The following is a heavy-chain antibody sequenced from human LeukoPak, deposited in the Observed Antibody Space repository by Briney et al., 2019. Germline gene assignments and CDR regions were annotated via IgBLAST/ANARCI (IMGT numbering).Heavy chain of an antibody. CDR2: TNPNSGGT. CDR3: ARVGYYYDSSGYYGY. D-gene: IGHD3-22*01. Sequence: VASVKVSCKASGYTFTGYYMHWVRQAPGQGLEWMGWTNPNSGGTNYAQKFQGRVTMTRDTSISTAYMELSRLRSDDTAVYYCARVGYYYDSSGYYGYWGQGTLVTVSS. J-gene: IGHJ4*02. V-gene: IGHV1-2*02. CDR1: GYTFTGYY.